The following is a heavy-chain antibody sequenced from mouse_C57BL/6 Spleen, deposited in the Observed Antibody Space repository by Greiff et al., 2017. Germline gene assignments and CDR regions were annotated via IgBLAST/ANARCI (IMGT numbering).Heavy chain of an antibody. V-gene: IGHV6-3*01. CDR2: IRLKSDNYAT. Sequence: DVMLVESGGGLVQPGGSMKLSCVASGFTFSNYWMNWVRQSPEKGLEWVAQIRLKSDNYATHSAESVKGRFTISRDDSKSSVYLQMNNLRAEDTGIYYCALLPDYWGQGTTLTVSS. D-gene: IGHD1-1*01. CDR1: GFTFSNYW. J-gene: IGHJ2*01. CDR3: ALLPDY.